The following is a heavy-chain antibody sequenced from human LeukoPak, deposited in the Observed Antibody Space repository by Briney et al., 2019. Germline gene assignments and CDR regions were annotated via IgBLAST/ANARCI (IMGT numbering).Heavy chain of an antibody. D-gene: IGHD2-2*02. CDR2: ISGSGGST. V-gene: IGHV3-23*01. J-gene: IGHJ4*02. Sequence: GGSLRLSCAASGFTFSSYAMSWVRQAPGKGLEWVSAISGSGGSTYYADSVKGRFTISRDNSKNTLYLRMNSLRAEDTAVYYCAKEIFGVPAAISAYWGQGTLVTVSS. CDR1: GFTFSSYA. CDR3: AKEIFGVPAAISAY.